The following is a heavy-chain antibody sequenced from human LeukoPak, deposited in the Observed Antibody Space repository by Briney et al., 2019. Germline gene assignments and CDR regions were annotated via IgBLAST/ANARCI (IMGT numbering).Heavy chain of an antibody. CDR1: GFTFSSYA. V-gene: IGHV3-23*01. Sequence: GGSLRLSCEVSGFTFSSYAMNWVRQAPGKGLEWVSGISGSGGSTFHADSVKGRFTISRDNSKDTLYLQVNSLRAEDTAVYYCATARTLRVTTSFDYWGQGTLVTVSS. CDR2: ISGSGGST. D-gene: IGHD4-17*01. J-gene: IGHJ4*02. CDR3: ATARTLRVTTSFDY.